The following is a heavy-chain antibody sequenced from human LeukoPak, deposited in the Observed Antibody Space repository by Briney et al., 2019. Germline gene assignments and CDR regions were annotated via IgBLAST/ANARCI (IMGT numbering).Heavy chain of an antibody. CDR2: ISSSSSYI. J-gene: IGHJ3*02. D-gene: IGHD3-16*01. CDR1: GFSVGSYG. V-gene: IGHV3-21*01. CDR3: ARWGDRRGGAFDI. Sequence: GGSLRLSCAASGFSVGSYGMSWVRQAPGKGLEWVSSISSSSSYIYYADSVKGRFTISRDNAKNSLYLQMNSLRAEDTALYYCARWGDRRGGAFDIWGQGTMVTVSS.